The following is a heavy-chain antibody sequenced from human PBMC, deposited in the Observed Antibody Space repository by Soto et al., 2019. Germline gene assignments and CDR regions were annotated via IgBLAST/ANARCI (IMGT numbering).Heavy chain of an antibody. V-gene: IGHV5-51*01. CDR2: IYPGDSDT. Sequence: PGESLKISCKGSGYSFTSYWLGWVRQMPGKGLEWMGIIYPGDSDTRYSPSFQGQVTISADKSISTAYLQWSSLKASDTAMYYCAGSGAVAESMYYLDYWGQGTLVTVSS. CDR3: AGSGAVAESMYYLDY. CDR1: GYSFTSYW. J-gene: IGHJ4*02. D-gene: IGHD6-19*01.